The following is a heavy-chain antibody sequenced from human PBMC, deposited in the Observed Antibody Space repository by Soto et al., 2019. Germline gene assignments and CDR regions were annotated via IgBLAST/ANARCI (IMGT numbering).Heavy chain of an antibody. V-gene: IGHV2-26*01. J-gene: IGHJ4*02. Sequence: QVTLKESGPVLVKPTEPLTLTCTVSGVSLSNARMGVSWIRQPPGKALEWLAHIFSNDEKSYRTSLKSRLTISKDTSKSQVVLTMTNMDPVDTATYYCARINFSGDHAGEFDYWGQGTLVTVSS. D-gene: IGHD3-16*01. CDR1: GVSLSNARMG. CDR2: IFSNDEK. CDR3: ARINFSGDHAGEFDY.